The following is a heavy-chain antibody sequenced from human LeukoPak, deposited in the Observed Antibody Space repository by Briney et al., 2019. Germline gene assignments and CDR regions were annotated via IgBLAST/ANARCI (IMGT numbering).Heavy chain of an antibody. J-gene: IGHJ4*02. V-gene: IGHV4-39*01. Sequence: SETLSLTCTVSGGSISSSSYYWGWIRQPPGKGLEWIGIIYYSGSTYYNPSLKSRVTISVDTSKNQFSLKLSSVTAADTAVYYCARPPLSGSYYPQYYFDYWGQGTLVTVSS. D-gene: IGHD1-26*01. CDR3: ARPPLSGSYYPQYYFDY. CDR1: GGSISSSSYY. CDR2: IYYSGST.